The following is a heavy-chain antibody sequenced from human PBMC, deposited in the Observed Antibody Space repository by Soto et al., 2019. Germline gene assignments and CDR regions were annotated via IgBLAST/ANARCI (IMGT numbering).Heavy chain of an antibody. J-gene: IGHJ6*02. Sequence: AGGSLRLSCAASGFTFSSYDMHWVRQATGKGLEWVSAIGTAGDTYYPGSVKGRFTISRENAKNSLYLQMNSLRAGDTAVYYCARAGYYDSSGNPPLGPGYYYYGMDVWGQGTTVTAP. CDR1: GFTFSSYD. D-gene: IGHD3-22*01. CDR2: IGTAGDT. CDR3: ARAGYYDSSGNPPLGPGYYYYGMDV. V-gene: IGHV3-13*01.